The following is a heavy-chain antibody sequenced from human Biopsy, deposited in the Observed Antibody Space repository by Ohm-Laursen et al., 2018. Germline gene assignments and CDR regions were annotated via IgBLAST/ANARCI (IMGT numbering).Heavy chain of an antibody. CDR2: INFTGRT. J-gene: IGHJ6*02. CDR3: ARDSGILNYGNFKYYHYYGMDV. V-gene: IGHV4-59*01. Sequence: SETLSLTCPVSGGPIDSYYWSWIRQPPGKALEWIGYINFTGRTSYNPSLQSRVSISVDTSGNQVSLTLSSVTAADTAVYYCARDSGILNYGNFKYYHYYGMDVWGQGTKVTVSS. D-gene: IGHD4-11*01. CDR1: GGPIDSYY.